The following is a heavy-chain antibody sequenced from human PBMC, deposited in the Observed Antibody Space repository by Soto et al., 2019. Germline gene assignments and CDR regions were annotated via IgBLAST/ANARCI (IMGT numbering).Heavy chain of an antibody. Sequence: GGSLRLSCAASGFTFSSYWMSWVRQAPGKGLEWVAYISNSSYYIYYADSVKGRFTISRDNAKNSLFLQMNSLRAEDTAVYYCARESCSGGGCYYYFDSWGQGTLVTVSS. D-gene: IGHD2-15*01. CDR3: ARESCSGGGCYYYFDS. J-gene: IGHJ4*02. CDR2: ISNSSYYI. CDR1: GFTFSSYW. V-gene: IGHV3-21*05.